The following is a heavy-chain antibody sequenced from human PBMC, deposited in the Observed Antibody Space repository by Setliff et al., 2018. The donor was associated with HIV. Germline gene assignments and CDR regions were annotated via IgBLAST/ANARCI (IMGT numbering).Heavy chain of an antibody. V-gene: IGHV1-3*03. CDR2: LNAGKGDT. CDR1: GYTFTTYS. CDR3: ARGALLAVFDFDH. D-gene: IGHD2-8*02. Sequence: ASVKVSCKASGYTFTTYSMHWVRQAPGQSLEWMGWLNAGKGDTKFSQEFQGRITINWDTSASTAYLELRSLRSEDTAVYYCARGALLAVFDFDHWGQGTLVTVSS. J-gene: IGHJ4*02.